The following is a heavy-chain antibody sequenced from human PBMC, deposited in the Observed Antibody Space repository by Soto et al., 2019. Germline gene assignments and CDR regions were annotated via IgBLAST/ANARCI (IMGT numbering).Heavy chain of an antibody. CDR3: ARTPRGQWELPYYYYGMDV. J-gene: IGHJ6*02. Sequence: QVQLVESGGGVVQPGRSLRLSCAASGFTFSSYAMHWDRQAPGKGLEWVAVISYDGSNKYYADSVKGRFTISRDNSKNTLYLQMNSLRAEDTAVYYCARTPRGQWELPYYYYGMDVWGQGTTVTVSS. CDR1: GFTFSSYA. D-gene: IGHD1-26*01. CDR2: ISYDGSNK. V-gene: IGHV3-30-3*01.